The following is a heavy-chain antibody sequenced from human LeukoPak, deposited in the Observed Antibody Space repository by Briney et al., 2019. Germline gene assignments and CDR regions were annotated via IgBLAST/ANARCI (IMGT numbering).Heavy chain of an antibody. Sequence: ASVKVSCKASGGTFSSYAISWVRQAPGQGLEWMGRIIPIFGTANYAQKFQGRVTITTDESTSTAYMELSSLRSEDTAVYYCARVWFGELRNLDYWLQGTMVGVRS. CDR2: IIPIFGTA. D-gene: IGHD3-10*01. V-gene: IGHV1-69*05. CDR3: ARVWFGELRNLDY. J-gene: IGHJ4*02. CDR1: GGTFSSYA.